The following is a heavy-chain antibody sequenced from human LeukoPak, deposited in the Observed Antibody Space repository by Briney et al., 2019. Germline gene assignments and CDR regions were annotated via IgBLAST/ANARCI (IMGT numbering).Heavy chain of an antibody. CDR3: AKGPRPGSSGYPNLDH. CDR1: GFSVNNKY. D-gene: IGHD3-22*01. J-gene: IGHJ4*02. V-gene: IGHV3-53*01. Sequence: GGSLRLSCAASGFSVNNKYMNWVRQAPGKGLEWVSLIYGDTSTNYADSVKGRFTISRDTSKNTLYLQMKSLRVEDTAVYYCAKGPRPGSSGYPNLDHWGQGTLVTVSS. CDR2: IYGDTST.